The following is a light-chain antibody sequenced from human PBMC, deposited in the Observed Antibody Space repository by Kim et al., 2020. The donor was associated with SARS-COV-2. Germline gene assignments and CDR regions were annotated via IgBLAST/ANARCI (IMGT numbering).Light chain of an antibody. Sequence: EIVLTQSPSSLSLSPGDRATISCRASQSVSSYLAWYQQKPGKAPRLLIYAASTMATGIPARFSGSGSGTDFTLTISSLEPEDFAVYYCQQRSNWPRRTFGEGTKVDIK. CDR2: AAS. J-gene: IGKJ4*02. CDR1: QSVSSY. V-gene: IGKV3-11*01. CDR3: QQRSNWPRRT.